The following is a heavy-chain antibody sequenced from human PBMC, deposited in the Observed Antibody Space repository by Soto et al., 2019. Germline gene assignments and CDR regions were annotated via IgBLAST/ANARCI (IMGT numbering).Heavy chain of an antibody. CDR2: ISGSGGST. Sequence: GGSLRLSCAASGFTFSSYAMSCVRQSPGKWLEWVSAISGSGGSTYYADSVKGRFTISRDNSKNTLYLQMNSLRAEDTAVYYCAKGNYDILTGYSGTIDYWGQGTLVTVSS. J-gene: IGHJ4*02. CDR1: GFTFSSYA. CDR3: AKGNYDILTGYSGTIDY. V-gene: IGHV3-23*01. D-gene: IGHD3-9*01.